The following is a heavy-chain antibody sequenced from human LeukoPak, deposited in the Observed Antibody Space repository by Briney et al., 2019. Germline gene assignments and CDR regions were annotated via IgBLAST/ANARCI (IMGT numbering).Heavy chain of an antibody. CDR2: INAGNGNT. CDR3: AKDQGVGATTPGYFDY. Sequence: ASVKVSCKASGYTFTSYAMHWVRQAPGQRLEWMGWINAGNGNTKYSQKFQGRVTITRDTSASTAYMELSSLRSEDTAVYYCAKDQGVGATTPGYFDYWGQGTLVTVSS. D-gene: IGHD1-26*01. V-gene: IGHV1-3*01. J-gene: IGHJ4*02. CDR1: GYTFTSYA.